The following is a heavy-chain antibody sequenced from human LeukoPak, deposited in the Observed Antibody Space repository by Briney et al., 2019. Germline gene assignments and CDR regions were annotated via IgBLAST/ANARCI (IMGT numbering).Heavy chain of an antibody. Sequence: PSETLSLACTVSGGSISSSSYYWGWIRQPPGKGLEWIGSIYYSGSTYYNPSLKSRVTISVDTSKNQFSLKLSSVTAADTAVYYCATLDSSGYEFDYWGQGTLVTVSS. J-gene: IGHJ4*02. D-gene: IGHD3-22*01. V-gene: IGHV4-39*01. CDR1: GGSISSSSYY. CDR2: IYYSGST. CDR3: ATLDSSGYEFDY.